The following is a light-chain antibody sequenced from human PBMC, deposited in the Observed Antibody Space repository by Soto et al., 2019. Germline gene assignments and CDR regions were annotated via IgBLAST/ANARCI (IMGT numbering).Light chain of an antibody. V-gene: IGLV1-47*02. CDR2: SNN. J-gene: IGLJ3*02. CDR3: AAWDDSLSGRV. Sequence: QSVLTPPPSASGTPGQRVTISCSGSSSNIGSNYVYWYQQLPGTAPKLLIYSNNQRPSGVPDRFSGSKSGTSASLAISGLRSEDEADYYCAAWDDSLSGRVFGGGTKLTVL. CDR1: SSNIGSNY.